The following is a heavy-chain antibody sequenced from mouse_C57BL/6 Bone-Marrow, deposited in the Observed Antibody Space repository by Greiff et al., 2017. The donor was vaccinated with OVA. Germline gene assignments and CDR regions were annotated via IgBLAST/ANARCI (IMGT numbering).Heavy chain of an antibody. CDR1: GFTFTDYY. J-gene: IGHJ1*03. V-gene: IGHV7-3*01. Sequence: DVMLVESGGGLVQPGGSLSLSCAASGFTFTDYYMSWVRQPPGKALEWLGFIRNKANGYTTEYSASVKGRFTISRDNSQSILYLQMNALRAEDSATYYCASHEGYYYGSSYYGHWYFDVWGTGTTVTVSS. CDR2: IRNKANGYTT. D-gene: IGHD1-1*01. CDR3: ASHEGYYYGSSYYGHWYFDV.